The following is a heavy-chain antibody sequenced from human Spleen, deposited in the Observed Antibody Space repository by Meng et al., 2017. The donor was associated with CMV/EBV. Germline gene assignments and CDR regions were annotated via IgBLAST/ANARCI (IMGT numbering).Heavy chain of an antibody. V-gene: IGHV1-2*02. CDR3: ARAITRYGMDV. D-gene: IGHD3-10*01. J-gene: IGHJ6*02. CDR2: IHSNTGGT. CDR1: GYTFTGHF. Sequence: ASVKVSCKASGYTFTGHFMHWVRQAPGQGLEWMGWIHSNTGGTNYAQNFQGRVTMTRDTSISTAYMELSRLRSDDTAVYYCARAITRYGMDVWGQGTTVTVSS.